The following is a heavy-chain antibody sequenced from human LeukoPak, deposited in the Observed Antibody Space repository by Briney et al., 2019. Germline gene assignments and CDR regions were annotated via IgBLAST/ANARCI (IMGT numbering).Heavy chain of an antibody. CDR3: ARVRYCSSSTCSRTYYYMDV. Sequence: GGSLRLSCAASGFNLSSYNMDWVRQAPGKGLEWVSYISSSSSTIYYADSVKGRSTISRDNAKNSLYLQMNSLRAEDTAVYYCARVRYCSSSTCSRTYYYMDVWGKGTTVTVSS. D-gene: IGHD2-2*01. CDR2: ISSSSSTI. V-gene: IGHV3-48*01. CDR1: GFNLSSYN. J-gene: IGHJ6*03.